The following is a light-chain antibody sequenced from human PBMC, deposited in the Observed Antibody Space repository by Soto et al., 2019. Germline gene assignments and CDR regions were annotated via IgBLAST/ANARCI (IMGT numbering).Light chain of an antibody. CDR1: PRFRHH. CDR2: GAP. CDR3: QQYNHWHPLT. V-gene: IGKV3-15*01. Sequence: EIVMTESSATLSVSTRGRAPLSCRASPRFRHHLDWYQQQPGQAPRPLIYGAPTRATGSPARFSGSVSGTEFTLTISSLQSEDFAVYYCQQYNHWHPLTFGGGNKVEIK. J-gene: IGKJ4*01.